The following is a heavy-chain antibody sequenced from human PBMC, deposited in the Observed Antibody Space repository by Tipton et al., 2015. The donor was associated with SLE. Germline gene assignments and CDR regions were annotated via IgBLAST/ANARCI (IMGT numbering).Heavy chain of an antibody. Sequence: GLVKPSETLSLTCAVYGGSFSGYYWSWIRQPPGKGLEWIGEINHSGSTNYNPSLKSRVTISVDTSKNQFSLKPSSVTAADTAVYYCARVVAVAGTPFDYWGQGTLVTVSS. CDR3: ARVVAVAGTPFDY. V-gene: IGHV4-34*01. CDR2: INHSGST. CDR1: GGSFSGYY. D-gene: IGHD6-19*01. J-gene: IGHJ4*02.